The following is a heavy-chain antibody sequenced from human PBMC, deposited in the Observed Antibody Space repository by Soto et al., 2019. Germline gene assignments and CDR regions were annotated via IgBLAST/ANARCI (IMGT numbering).Heavy chain of an antibody. D-gene: IGHD6-13*01. Sequence: EVQLVESGGGLIQPGGSLRLSCAASGFTVSSNYMSWVRQAPGKGLEWVSVIYSGGSTYYADSVKGRFTISRDNSKNTLDLQMNSLGAEDTAVYYCARDFVVIAAAVTFYYYGMDVWGQGTTVTVSS. V-gene: IGHV3-53*01. CDR3: ARDFVVIAAAVTFYYYGMDV. CDR1: GFTVSSNY. CDR2: IYSGGST. J-gene: IGHJ6*02.